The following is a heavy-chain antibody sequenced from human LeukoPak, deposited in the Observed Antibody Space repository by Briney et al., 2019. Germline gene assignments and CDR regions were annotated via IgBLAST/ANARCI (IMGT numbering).Heavy chain of an antibody. CDR3: ARDRWVGAAAGPYNWFDP. V-gene: IGHV1-2*02. J-gene: IGHJ5*02. Sequence: GASVKVSCKASGYTFTGYYMHWVRQAPGQGLEWMGWINPNSGGTNYAQKFQGRVTMTRDTSISTAYMELSRLRSDVTAVYYCARDRWVGAAAGPYNWFDPWGQGTLVTVSS. CDR1: GYTFTGYY. D-gene: IGHD6-13*01. CDR2: INPNSGGT.